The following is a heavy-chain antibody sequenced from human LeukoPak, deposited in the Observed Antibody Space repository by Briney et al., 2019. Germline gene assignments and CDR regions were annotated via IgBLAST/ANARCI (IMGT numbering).Heavy chain of an antibody. CDR3: ARFIGVGATRNFDY. Sequence: PSETLSLTCTVSGASISSTSHYWGWIRQPPGKGLEWVGSIYYSGSTYYNPSLKSRVAISVDTSKNQFSLKLSSVTAADTAVYYCARFIGVGATRNFDYWGQGTLVTVSS. D-gene: IGHD1-26*01. CDR1: GASISSTSHY. V-gene: IGHV4-39*07. J-gene: IGHJ4*02. CDR2: IYYSGST.